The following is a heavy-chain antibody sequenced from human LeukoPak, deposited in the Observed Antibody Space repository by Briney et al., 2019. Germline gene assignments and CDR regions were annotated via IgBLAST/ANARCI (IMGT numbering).Heavy chain of an antibody. CDR2: VSAYNGNP. V-gene: IGHV1-18*04. J-gene: IGHJ4*02. CDR1: GYTFTKFG. CDR3: ARDLSEVYFYSSKGSPPRY. Sequence: GSSVKVSFKASGYTFTKFGLTWVRQAPGRGLEWMGWVSAYNGNPIYAQTIKGRVTMTTDRSTDTAYMELRRLRSDDTAVYYCARDLSEVYFYSSKGSPPRYWGQGTLVTVAS. D-gene: IGHD3-10*01.